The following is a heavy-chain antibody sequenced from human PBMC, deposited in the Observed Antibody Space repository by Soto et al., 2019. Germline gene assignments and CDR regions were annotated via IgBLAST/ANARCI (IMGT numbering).Heavy chain of an antibody. J-gene: IGHJ3*02. Sequence: SETLSLTCTVSGGSISSSSYYWGWIRQPPGKGLEWIGSIYYSGSTYYNPSLKSRVTISVDTSKNQFSLKLSSVTAADTAVYYCARQVVRYSGYDYDAFDIWGQGTMVTVSS. CDR2: IYYSGST. D-gene: IGHD5-12*01. CDR1: GGSISSSSYY. V-gene: IGHV4-39*01. CDR3: ARQVVRYSGYDYDAFDI.